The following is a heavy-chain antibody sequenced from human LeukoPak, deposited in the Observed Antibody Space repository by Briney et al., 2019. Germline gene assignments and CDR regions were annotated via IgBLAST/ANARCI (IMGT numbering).Heavy chain of an antibody. Sequence: SETLSLTCAVYGGSFSGYYWSWIRQPPGKGLEWIGEINHSGSTNYNPSLKSRVTISVDTSKNQFSLKLSSVTAADTAVYYCARGSVAGQSWDDAFDIWGQGTMVTVSS. CDR3: ARGSVAGQSWDDAFDI. D-gene: IGHD6-19*01. CDR1: GGSFSGYY. V-gene: IGHV4-34*01. CDR2: INHSGST. J-gene: IGHJ3*02.